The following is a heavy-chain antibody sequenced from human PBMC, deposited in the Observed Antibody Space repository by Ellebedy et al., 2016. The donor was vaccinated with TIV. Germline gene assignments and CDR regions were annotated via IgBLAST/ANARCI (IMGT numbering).Heavy chain of an antibody. V-gene: IGHV3-21*01. J-gene: IGHJ4*02. Sequence: PGGSLRLSCAASGFTFSSYSMNWVRQAPGKGLEWVSCISSSGTYIYYADSLKGRFTISRDSAKNSLYLQRNSLRAEDTAVYYCARGSGDLPFDYWGQGTLVTVSS. CDR3: ARGSGDLPFDY. D-gene: IGHD4-17*01. CDR1: GFTFSSYS. CDR2: ISSSGTYI.